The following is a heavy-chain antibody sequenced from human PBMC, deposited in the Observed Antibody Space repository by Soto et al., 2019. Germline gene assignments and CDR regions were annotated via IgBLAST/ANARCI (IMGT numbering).Heavy chain of an antibody. V-gene: IGHV3-30*18. CDR3: AKGGRQWLVTFDFNY. J-gene: IGHJ4*02. D-gene: IGHD6-19*01. CDR2: VSHDGRNT. Sequence: VQLVESGGGVVQPGRSLRLSCAASGFTFSDYAMHWVRQAPGKGLEWVVVVSHDGRNTHYADSVKGRFTISRDSSKNMVSLHITSLRAEDTAVYYCAKGGRQWLVTFDFNYWGQGALVPVSS. CDR1: GFTFSDYA.